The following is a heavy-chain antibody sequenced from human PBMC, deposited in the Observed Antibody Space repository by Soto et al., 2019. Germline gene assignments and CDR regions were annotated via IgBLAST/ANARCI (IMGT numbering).Heavy chain of an antibody. CDR1: GFTFSSYG. CDR3: ARDATIFGVDYYYYGMDV. D-gene: IGHD3-3*01. V-gene: IGHV3-30*03. Sequence: PGGSLRLSCAASGFTFSSYGMHWVRQAPGKGLEWVAVISYDGSNKYYADSVKGRFTISRDNSKNTLYLQMNSLRAEDTAVYYCARDATIFGVDYYYYGMDVWGQGTTVTVSS. CDR2: ISYDGSNK. J-gene: IGHJ6*02.